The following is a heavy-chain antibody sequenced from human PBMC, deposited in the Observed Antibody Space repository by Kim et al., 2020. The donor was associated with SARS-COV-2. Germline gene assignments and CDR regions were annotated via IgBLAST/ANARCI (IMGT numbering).Heavy chain of an antibody. V-gene: IGHV3-30*02. Sequence: GRNQYYADSVKCRFNISGDNSKNPLCLQMHSLRAADTAVYYCAKEGLADYWGQGTLLTVSS. CDR3: AKEGLADY. J-gene: IGHJ4*02. CDR2: GRNQ.